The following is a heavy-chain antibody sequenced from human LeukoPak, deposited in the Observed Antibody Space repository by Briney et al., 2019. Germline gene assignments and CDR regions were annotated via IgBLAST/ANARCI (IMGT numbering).Heavy chain of an antibody. V-gene: IGHV1-2*02. CDR1: GYTFTGYY. Sequence: ASVKVSCKASGYTFTGYYMHWVRQAPGQGLEWMGWINPNSGGTNYAQKFQGRVTMTRDTSTTTAYMELRSLTSDDTALYYCARSSLGTITAGPFDYWGQGTLVTVSS. D-gene: IGHD5-12*01. CDR2: INPNSGGT. CDR3: ARSSLGTITAGPFDY. J-gene: IGHJ4*02.